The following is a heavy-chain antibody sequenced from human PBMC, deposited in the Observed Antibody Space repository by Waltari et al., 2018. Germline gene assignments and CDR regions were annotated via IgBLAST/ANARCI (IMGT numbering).Heavy chain of an antibody. CDR2: IRPDGGEN. V-gene: IGHV3-7*03. CDR1: PFSFSSYL. CDR3: ATMGAGRAPDY. Sequence: EVQLVESGGGLVQPGGSLRVSCAASPFSFSSYLMAWFRQAPGKGLEWVATIRPDGGENFYVDSVKGRFSISRDNAKNSFYLQMNSLRVEDTAIFYCATMGAGRAPDYWGQGTLVTVSS. D-gene: IGHD3-16*01. J-gene: IGHJ4*02.